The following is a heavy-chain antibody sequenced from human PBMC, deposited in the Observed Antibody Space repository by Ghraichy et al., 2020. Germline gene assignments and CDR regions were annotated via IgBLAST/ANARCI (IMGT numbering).Heavy chain of an antibody. J-gene: IGHJ4*02. D-gene: IGHD6-25*01. Sequence: GGSLRLSCAASGFTFSVHWMSWVRQAPGKGLEWVANINKDGSRANYVNSVKGRFTISRDNAKSSLDLQMNSLGAEDTAVYYCATDAFSGGAHWGQGTLVTVSS. CDR3: ATDAFSGGAH. CDR2: INKDGSRA. CDR1: GFTFSVHW. V-gene: IGHV3-7*01.